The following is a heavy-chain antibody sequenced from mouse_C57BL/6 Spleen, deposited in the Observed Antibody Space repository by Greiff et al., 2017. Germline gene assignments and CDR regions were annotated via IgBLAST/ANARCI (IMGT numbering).Heavy chain of an antibody. CDR3: ARGQTAQATGAMDY. Sequence: QVHVKQPGAELVRPGSSVKLSCKASGYTFTSYWMHWVKQRPIQGLEWIGNIDPSDSETHYNQKFKDKATLTVDKSSSTAYMQLSSLTSEDSAVYYCARGQTAQATGAMDYWGQGTSVTVSS. D-gene: IGHD3-2*02. J-gene: IGHJ4*01. CDR2: IDPSDSET. CDR1: GYTFTSYW. V-gene: IGHV1-52*01.